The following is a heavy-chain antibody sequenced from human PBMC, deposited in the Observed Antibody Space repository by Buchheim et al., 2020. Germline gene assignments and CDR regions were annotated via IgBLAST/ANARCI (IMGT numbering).Heavy chain of an antibody. D-gene: IGHD3-3*01. CDR2: IYYSGST. J-gene: IGHJ6*03. CDR3: ARDSLVFWGGYENPPHYMDV. Sequence: QVQLQESGPGLVKPSETLSLTCTVSGGSVSSGSYYWSWIRQPPGKGLEWIGYIYYSGSTNYNPPLKSRVTISVDTSKNQFSLKLSSVTAADTAVYYCARDSLVFWGGYENPPHYMDVGGKGTT. V-gene: IGHV4-61*01. CDR1: GGSVSSGSYY.